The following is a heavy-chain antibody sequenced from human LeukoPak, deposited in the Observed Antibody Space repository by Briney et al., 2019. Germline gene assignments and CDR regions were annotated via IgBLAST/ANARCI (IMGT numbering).Heavy chain of an antibody. CDR3: ARVGRGDIVVVPAAIRRSFDY. Sequence: PSETLSLTCAVYGGSFSGYYWSWIRQPPGKGLEWIGEINHSGSTNYNPSLKSRVTISVDTSKTQFSLKLSSVTAADTAVYYCARVGRGDIVVVPAAIRRSFDYWGQGTLVTVSS. D-gene: IGHD2-2*01. CDR1: GGSFSGYY. J-gene: IGHJ4*02. V-gene: IGHV4-34*01. CDR2: INHSGST.